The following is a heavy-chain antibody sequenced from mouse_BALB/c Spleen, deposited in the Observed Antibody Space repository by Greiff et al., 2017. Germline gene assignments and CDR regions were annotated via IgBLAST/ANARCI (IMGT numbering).Heavy chain of an antibody. J-gene: IGHJ3*01. Sequence: EVKLQESGPSLVKPSQTLSLTCSVTGDSITSCYWNWIRKFPGNKLEYMGYISYSGSTYYNPSLKSRISITRDTSKNQYYLQLNSVTTEDTATYYCARNYYGPSWFAYWGQGTLVTVSA. V-gene: IGHV3-8*02. CDR1: GDSITSCY. CDR2: ISYSGST. CDR3: ARNYYGPSWFAY. D-gene: IGHD1-2*01.